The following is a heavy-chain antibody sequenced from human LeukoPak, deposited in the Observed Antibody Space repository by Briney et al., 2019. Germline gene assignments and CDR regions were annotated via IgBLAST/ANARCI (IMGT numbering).Heavy chain of an antibody. CDR2: INPSGGST. Sequence: ASVKVSCEASGYTFTSYYMHWARQAPGQGLEWMGIINPSGGSTSYAQKFQGRVTMTRDMSTSTVYMELSSLRSEDTAVYYCARDPPGIAAAGFYFDYWGQGTLVTVSS. D-gene: IGHD6-13*01. CDR3: ARDPPGIAAAGFYFDY. V-gene: IGHV1-46*01. CDR1: GYTFTSYY. J-gene: IGHJ4*02.